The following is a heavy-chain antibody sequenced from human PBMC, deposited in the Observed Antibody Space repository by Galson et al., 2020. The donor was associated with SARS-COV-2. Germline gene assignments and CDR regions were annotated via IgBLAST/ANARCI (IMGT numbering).Heavy chain of an antibody. V-gene: IGHV1-24*01. CDR3: ATGSPWGRDNWFDA. CDR1: GYTLTELS. J-gene: IGHJ5*02. CDR2: FDPEDGET. D-gene: IGHD7-27*01. Sequence: ASAKVSCKVSGYTLTELSMHWVRQAPGQGLEWMGGFDPEDGETIYAQKFQGRVTMTEDTSTDTAYMELSSLRSEDTAVYYCATGSPWGRDNWFDAWGQGTLVTVSS.